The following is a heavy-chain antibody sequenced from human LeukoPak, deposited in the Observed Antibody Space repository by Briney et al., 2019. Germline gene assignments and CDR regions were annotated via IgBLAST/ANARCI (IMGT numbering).Heavy chain of an antibody. CDR2: INPNSGGT. J-gene: IGHJ6*03. Sequence: ASVKVSCKASGYTFTGYYMHWVRQAPGQGLEWMGWINPNSGGTNYAQKFQGRVTMTRNTSISTAYMELSSLRSEDTAVYYCARMYSGSYIASYYYYMDVWGKGTTVTISS. D-gene: IGHD1-26*01. V-gene: IGHV1-2*02. CDR3: ARMYSGSYIASYYYYMDV. CDR1: GYTFTGYY.